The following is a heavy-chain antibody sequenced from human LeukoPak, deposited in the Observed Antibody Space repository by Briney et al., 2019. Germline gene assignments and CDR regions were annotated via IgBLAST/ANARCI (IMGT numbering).Heavy chain of an antibody. D-gene: IGHD6-19*01. CDR3: ARDAARYGSGWYYDF. CDR1: GGSISGYY. Sequence: SETLSLTCSVSGGSISGYYWSWIRLPPGKGLEWIGSIYYSGSTNYNPSLKSRVTISVDTSKNQFSLKLSSVTAADTAVYYCARDAARYGSGWYYDFWGQGTLVTVSS. CDR2: IYYSGST. V-gene: IGHV4-59*01. J-gene: IGHJ4*02.